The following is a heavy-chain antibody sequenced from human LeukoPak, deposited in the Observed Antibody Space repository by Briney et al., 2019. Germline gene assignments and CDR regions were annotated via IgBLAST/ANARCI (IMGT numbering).Heavy chain of an antibody. V-gene: IGHV3-48*02. CDR2: IRSDSSTK. Sequence: PGGSLRLSCAASGFTFHFYSMTWVRQAPGKGLEWLSYIRSDSSTKYYADSVEGRFTISRDNAQNSLYLQMNSLRDEDSGVYFYARDYSRWHGDFDVWGQGTMVTVSS. CDR1: GFTFHFYS. CDR3: ARDYSRWHGDFDV. D-gene: IGHD6-13*01. J-gene: IGHJ3*01.